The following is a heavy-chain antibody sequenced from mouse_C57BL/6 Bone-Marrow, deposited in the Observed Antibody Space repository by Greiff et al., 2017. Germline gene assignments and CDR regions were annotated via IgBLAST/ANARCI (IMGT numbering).Heavy chain of an antibody. CDR2: ILPGSGST. Sequence: VNLVESVAELMKPGASVKLSCKATGYTFTGYWIEWVKQRPGHGLEWIGEILPGSGSTNYNEKFKGKATFTAGTSSNTDYMQLSSLTTTDSDIYCCARYYYGSSAFDYWGQGTTLTVSA. J-gene: IGHJ2*01. CDR1: GYTFTGYW. V-gene: IGHV1-9*01. D-gene: IGHD1-1*01. CDR3: ARYYYGSSAFDY.